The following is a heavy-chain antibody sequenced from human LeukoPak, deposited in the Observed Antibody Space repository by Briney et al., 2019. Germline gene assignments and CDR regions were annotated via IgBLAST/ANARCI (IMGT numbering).Heavy chain of an antibody. CDR3: ARDYDILTGYHACLDY. D-gene: IGHD3-9*01. Sequence: GGSLRLSCAASGFTFSSYAMHWVRQAPGKGREWGAVISYDGSNKYYADSGKGRFTIARDNSKKKMYLQMNSLRAEDTAVYYCARDYDILTGYHACLDYWGQGTLVTVSS. J-gene: IGHJ4*02. CDR1: GFTFSSYA. V-gene: IGHV3-30*04. CDR2: ISYDGSNK.